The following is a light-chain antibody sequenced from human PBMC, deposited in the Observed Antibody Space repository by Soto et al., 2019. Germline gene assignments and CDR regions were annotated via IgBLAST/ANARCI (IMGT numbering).Light chain of an antibody. CDR3: SSYTSSIPVV. J-gene: IGLJ2*01. Sequence: QSALTQPASVSGSPGQSITISCTGTSSDIGGYNYVSWYQQHPGKAPKLMISAVSNRPSGVSNRFSGSKSGNTASLTISGLQAEDEADYYCSSYTSSIPVVFGGGTHLTVL. CDR1: SSDIGGYNY. CDR2: AVS. V-gene: IGLV2-14*01.